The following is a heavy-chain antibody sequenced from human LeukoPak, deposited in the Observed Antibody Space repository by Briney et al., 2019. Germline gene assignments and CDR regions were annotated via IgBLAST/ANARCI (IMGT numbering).Heavy chain of an antibody. CDR1: GYTFTGYY. D-gene: IGHD3-10*01. V-gene: IGHV1-2*02. J-gene: IGHJ4*02. CDR2: INPNSGGT. CDR3: ARDQGSRRYYYGPGSYASWGKVDY. Sequence: ASVKVSRKASGYTFTGYYMHWVRQAPGQGLEWMGWINPNSGGTNYAQKFQGRVTMTRDTSISTAYMELSRLRSDDTAVYYCARDQGSRRYYYGPGSYASWGKVDYWGQGTLVTVSS.